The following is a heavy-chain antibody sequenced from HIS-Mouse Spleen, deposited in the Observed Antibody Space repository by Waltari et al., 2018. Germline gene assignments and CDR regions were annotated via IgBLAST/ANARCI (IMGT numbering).Heavy chain of an antibody. CDR2: INHSGST. D-gene: IGHD2-8*01. CDR1: GGSFSGYY. Sequence: QVQLQQWGAGLLKPSETLSLTCAVYGGSFSGYYWSWIRQPPGKGLEWIGEINHSGSTNYNPSLKRRVTISVDTSKNQFSLKLSSVTAADTAVYYCARGGFEYCTNGVCFFFDYWGQGTLVTVSS. CDR3: ARGGFEYCTNGVCFFFDY. V-gene: IGHV4-34*01. J-gene: IGHJ4*02.